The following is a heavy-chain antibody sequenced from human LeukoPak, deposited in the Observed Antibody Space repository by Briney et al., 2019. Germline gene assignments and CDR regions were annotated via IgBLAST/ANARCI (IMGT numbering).Heavy chain of an antibody. J-gene: IGHJ4*02. D-gene: IGHD3-16*02. CDR2: ISSSSSYI. CDR3: ARGGYYDYVWGSYRSNYFDY. Sequence: GGSLRLSCAASGFTFSSYSVNWVRQAPGKGLEWVSSISSSSSYIYYADSVKGRFTISRDNAKNSLYLQMNSLRAEDTAVYYCARGGYYDYVWGSYRSNYFDYWGQGTLVTVSS. CDR1: GFTFSSYS. V-gene: IGHV3-21*01.